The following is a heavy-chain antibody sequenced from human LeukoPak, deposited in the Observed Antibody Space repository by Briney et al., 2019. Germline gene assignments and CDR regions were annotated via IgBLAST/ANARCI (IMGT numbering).Heavy chain of an antibody. CDR2: IIPILGIA. J-gene: IGHJ6*02. CDR1: GGTFSSYT. V-gene: IGHV1-69*02. Sequence: ASAKVSCKASGGTFSSYTISWVRQAPGQGLEWMGRIIPILGIANYAQKFQGRVTITADKSTSTAYMEPSSLRSEDTAVYYCARLNYYGSGAPVWGQGTTVTVSS. CDR3: ARLNYYGSGAPV. D-gene: IGHD3-10*01.